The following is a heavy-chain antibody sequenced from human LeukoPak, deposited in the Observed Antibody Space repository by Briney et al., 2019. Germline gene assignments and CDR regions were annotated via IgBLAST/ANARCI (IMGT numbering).Heavy chain of an antibody. Sequence: SETLSLTCTVSGGSISSYYWSWIRQPPGKGLEWIGYIYYSGSTNYNPSLKSRVTISVDTSKNQFSLKLSSVTAADTAVYYCARWYYDSSGLDYWGQGTLVTVSS. CDR3: ARWYYDSSGLDY. CDR1: GGSISSYY. CDR2: IYYSGST. D-gene: IGHD3-22*01. V-gene: IGHV4-59*12. J-gene: IGHJ4*02.